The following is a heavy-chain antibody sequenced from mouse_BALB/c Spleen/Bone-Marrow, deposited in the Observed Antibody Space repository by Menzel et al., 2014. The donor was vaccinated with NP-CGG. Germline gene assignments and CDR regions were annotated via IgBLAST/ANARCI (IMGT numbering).Heavy chain of an antibody. CDR3: ARDGDYRYAWFAF. V-gene: IGHV5-4*02. CDR1: GFTFSDYF. J-gene: IGHJ3*01. CDR2: ISDGGNYT. Sequence: EVKLVESGGALVKPGGSLKLSCAASGFTFSDYFMYWVRQTPEKRLEWVATISDGGNYTCYPDSMKGRFTISRDNAKKNLHLQRNSLKSEDTAKYFCARDGDYRYAWFAFWGQGTLVTVSA. D-gene: IGHD2-14*01.